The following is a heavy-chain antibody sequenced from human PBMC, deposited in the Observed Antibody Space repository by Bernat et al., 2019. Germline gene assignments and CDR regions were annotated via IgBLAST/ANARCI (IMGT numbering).Heavy chain of an antibody. V-gene: IGHV3-23*04. J-gene: IGHJ6*03. Sequence: EVQLVESGGGLVQPGWSLRLSCAASGFTFSTYAMTWVGQAPGKGMEWVSALSGSGRSTFYADSVKGRFTISRDNSKNTVFLQMNSLRVEDTDLYYCVKFRRIVYYNHYMDVWGIGTTVTVSS. CDR1: GFTFSTYA. CDR2: LSGSGRST. D-gene: IGHD3-16*02. CDR3: VKFRRIVYYNHYMDV.